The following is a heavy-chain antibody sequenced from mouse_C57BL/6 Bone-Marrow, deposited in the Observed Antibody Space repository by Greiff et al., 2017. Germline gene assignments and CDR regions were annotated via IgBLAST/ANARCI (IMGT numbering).Heavy chain of an antibody. J-gene: IGHJ4*01. CDR3: ARMSWLLPTMNF. CDR1: GYTFTSYW. V-gene: IGHV1-7*01. CDR2: INPSSGYT. D-gene: IGHD2-3*01. Sequence: QVQLQQSGAELAKPGDSVKLSCKASGYTFTSYWMHWGKQRPGQGLEWIGYINPSSGYTKYNQKFKDKATLTADNTSSTAYMQMSSLTYVVSAVYYCARMSWLLPTMNFRSQETSVTVYS.